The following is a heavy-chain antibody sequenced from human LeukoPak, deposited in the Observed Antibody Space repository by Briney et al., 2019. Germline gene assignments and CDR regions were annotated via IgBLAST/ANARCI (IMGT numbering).Heavy chain of an antibody. J-gene: IGHJ4*02. CDR1: GYTFTGYY. Sequence: GASVKVSCKASGYTFTGYYMHWVRQAPGQGLEWMGIINPSGGSTSYAQKFQGRVTMTRDTSTSTVYMELSSLRSEDTAVYYCARGGKGANWGSGIDYWGQGTLVTVSS. CDR2: INPSGGST. V-gene: IGHV1-46*01. D-gene: IGHD7-27*01. CDR3: ARGGKGANWGSGIDY.